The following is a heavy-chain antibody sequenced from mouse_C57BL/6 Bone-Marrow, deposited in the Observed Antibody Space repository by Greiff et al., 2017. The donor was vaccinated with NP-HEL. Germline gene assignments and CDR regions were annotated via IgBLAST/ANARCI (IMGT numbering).Heavy chain of an antibody. CDR2: SRNKANDYTT. V-gene: IGHV7-1*01. CDR1: GFTFSDFY. Sequence: EVQLVESGGGLVQSGRSLRLSCATSGFTFSDFYMEWVRQAPGKGLEWIAASRNKANDYTTEYSASVKGRFIVSRDTSQSILYLQMNALRAEDTAIYYCARDAGYDGYFWFAYWGQGTLVTVSA. D-gene: IGHD2-3*01. CDR3: ARDAGYDGYFWFAY. J-gene: IGHJ3*01.